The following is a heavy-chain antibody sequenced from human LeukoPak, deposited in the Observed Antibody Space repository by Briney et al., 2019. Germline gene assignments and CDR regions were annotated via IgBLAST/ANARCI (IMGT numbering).Heavy chain of an antibody. CDR3: AKRSGPNWGGFDAFDM. J-gene: IGHJ3*02. CDR1: GFTFSSYA. V-gene: IGHV3-23*01. Sequence: QPGGSLRLSCAASGFTFSSYAMSWVRQAPGKGLEWVSVINGSGATTFYADSVKGRFTISRDNSMNTLFLQMYSLGAEDTAVYYCAKRSGPNWGGFDAFDMWGQGTMVTVSS. CDR2: INGSGATT. D-gene: IGHD7-27*01.